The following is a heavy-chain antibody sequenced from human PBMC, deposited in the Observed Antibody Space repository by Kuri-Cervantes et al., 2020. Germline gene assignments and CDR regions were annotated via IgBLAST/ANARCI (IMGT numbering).Heavy chain of an antibody. CDR3: ARDLVALDPYYYYGMDV. CDR2: IYYSGST. Sequence: SETLSLTCTVSGGSISSGGYCWSWIRQHPGKGLEWIGYIYYSGSTYYNPSLKSRVTISVDTSKNQFSLKLSSVTAADTAVYYCARDLVALDPYYYYGMDVWGQGTTVTVSS. D-gene: IGHD5-12*01. V-gene: IGHV4-31*03. J-gene: IGHJ6*02. CDR1: GGSISSGGYC.